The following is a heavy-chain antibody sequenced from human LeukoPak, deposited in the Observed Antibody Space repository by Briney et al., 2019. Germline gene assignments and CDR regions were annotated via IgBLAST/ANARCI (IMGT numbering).Heavy chain of an antibody. CDR3: AKTECGGDCYFNKYYFDY. V-gene: IGHV3-73*01. CDR1: AFTFSGSA. Sequence: GGSLRLSCAASAFTFSGSAMHWVRQASGKGLEWIGRIRSKADSYATAYAASVKGRFTISRDDSKNTAYLQMNSLKTEDTAVYYCAKTECGGDCYFNKYYFDYWGQGILVTVSS. J-gene: IGHJ4*02. D-gene: IGHD2-21*02. CDR2: IRSKADSYAT.